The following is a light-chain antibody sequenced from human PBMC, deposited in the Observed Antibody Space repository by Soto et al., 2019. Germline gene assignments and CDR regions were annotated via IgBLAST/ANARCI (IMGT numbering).Light chain of an antibody. CDR3: QQYNTLSGT. J-gene: IGKJ1*01. CDR2: KAS. CDR1: QTISSW. V-gene: IGKV1-5*03. Sequence: DIQMTQSPSMLSASVGDRVTITCRASQTISSWLAWYQQKPGKAPKLLIYKASTLKSGVPSRFSGSGSGTEFSLTISSLQPDDFASYYCQQYNTLSGTFGQGTKVDIK.